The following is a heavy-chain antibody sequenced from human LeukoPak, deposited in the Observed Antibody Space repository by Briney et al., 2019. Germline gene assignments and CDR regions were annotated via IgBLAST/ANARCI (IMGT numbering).Heavy chain of an antibody. CDR2: IIPILGIA. Sequence: ASVKVSCKASGGTFSSSTISWVRQAPGQGLEWMGRIIPILGIANYAQKFQGRVTITADKSTSTAYMELSSLRSEDTAVYYCARDPMATTPSDFWGQGTRVTVSS. D-gene: IGHD5-24*01. J-gene: IGHJ4*02. CDR1: GGTFSSST. V-gene: IGHV1-69*04. CDR3: ARDPMATTPSDF.